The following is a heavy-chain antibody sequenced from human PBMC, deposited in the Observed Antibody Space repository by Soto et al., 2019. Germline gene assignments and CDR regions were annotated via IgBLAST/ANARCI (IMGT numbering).Heavy chain of an antibody. Sequence: ASETLSLTCDVSGVSISSGNWWSWVRQPPGKGLEWIAEVYNDGSANYHPSLESRATLSVDRSKNQFWLRLSSVTAADTGKYYCARLVYDSRLNYLYFDHWGQGTLVTVSS. CDR2: VYNDGSA. J-gene: IGHJ4*02. CDR3: ARLVYDSRLNYLYFDH. D-gene: IGHD3-22*01. V-gene: IGHV4-4*02. CDR1: GVSISSGNW.